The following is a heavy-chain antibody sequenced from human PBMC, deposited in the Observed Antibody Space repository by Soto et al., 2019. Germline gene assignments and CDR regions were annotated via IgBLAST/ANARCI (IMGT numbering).Heavy chain of an antibody. CDR2: IFHSGIT. CDR1: GGSFSNDY. Sequence: SETLSLTCFISGGSFSNDYWTWIRQSPGKGLEWIGYIFHSGITDYNPSVKSRVTISINKSRNLFSLNLTSVTAADTAVYYCARDRYFYDSRGYYRTLDSWGQGTLVTVSS. V-gene: IGHV4-59*01. J-gene: IGHJ5*01. D-gene: IGHD3-22*01. CDR3: ARDRYFYDSRGYYRTLDS.